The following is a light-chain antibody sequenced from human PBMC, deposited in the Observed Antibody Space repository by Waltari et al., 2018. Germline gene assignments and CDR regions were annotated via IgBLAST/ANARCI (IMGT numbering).Light chain of an antibody. CDR1: QSVSSNY. V-gene: IGKV3-20*01. J-gene: IGKJ3*01. Sequence: EIVLTQSPGTLSLSPGERATLSCRASQSVSSNYLGWYQQKPGQAPRLLIYGSSSRATGIPDRFSGSGSGTDFTLTISRLEPEDFAVYYCQQYGNSPRFTFGPGTEVDIK. CDR3: QQYGNSPRFT. CDR2: GSS.